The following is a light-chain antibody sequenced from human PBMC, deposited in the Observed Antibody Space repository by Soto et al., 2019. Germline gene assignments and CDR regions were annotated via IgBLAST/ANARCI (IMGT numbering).Light chain of an antibody. CDR2: DVS. J-gene: IGLJ1*01. CDR3: SSYTSSSTRV. Sequence: QSALTQPASVSGSPGQSITISCTGTSSDVGGYNYVSWYQQHPGKAPKLMIYDVSNRPSGVSNRFSGSKSGNTASLTISGLQAEDEADYYCSSYTSSSTRVFGTGTQVTVL. V-gene: IGLV2-14*01. CDR1: SSDVGGYNY.